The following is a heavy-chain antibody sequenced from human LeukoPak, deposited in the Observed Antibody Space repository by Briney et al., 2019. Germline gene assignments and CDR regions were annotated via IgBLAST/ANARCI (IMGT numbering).Heavy chain of an antibody. CDR3: ARGGSYSKSPVDY. V-gene: IGHV3-74*01. CDR1: GFTFSNYW. J-gene: IGHJ4*02. CDR2: INGDGSAT. Sequence: GGSLRLSCGASGFTFSNYWMHWVRQAPGKGLVWVSRINGDGSATNYADSVKGRFSISRDNAKNTLYLQMNSLRADDTAVYYCARGGSYSKSPVDYWGQGTLVTVSS. D-gene: IGHD1-26*01.